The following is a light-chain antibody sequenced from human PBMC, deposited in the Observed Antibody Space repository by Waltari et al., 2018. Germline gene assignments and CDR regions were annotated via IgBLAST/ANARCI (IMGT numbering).Light chain of an antibody. CDR2: RNN. J-gene: IGLJ2*01. V-gene: IGLV1-47*01. CDR1: SSNIGSNF. Sequence: QSVLTQPPSASGTPGQRVTISCSGSSSNIGSNFVYCYQQLPGTAPKLLSYRNNRLPSGVPDRFSGSKSGTSASLAISGLRSEDEADYYCAAWDDSLSGPVFGGGTKMTVL. CDR3: AAWDDSLSGPV.